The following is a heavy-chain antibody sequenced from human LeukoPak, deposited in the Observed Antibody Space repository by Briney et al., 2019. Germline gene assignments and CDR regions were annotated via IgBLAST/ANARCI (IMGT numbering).Heavy chain of an antibody. Sequence: SETLSLTCTLSGDSISTYYWSWIRQPPGKGLEWIGEINHSGSTNYNPSLKSRVTISVDTSKNQFSLKLSSVTAADTAVYYCASLGYFQHWGQGTLVTVSS. V-gene: IGHV4-34*01. J-gene: IGHJ1*01. CDR1: GDSISTYY. CDR2: INHSGST. D-gene: IGHD3-10*01. CDR3: ASLGYFQH.